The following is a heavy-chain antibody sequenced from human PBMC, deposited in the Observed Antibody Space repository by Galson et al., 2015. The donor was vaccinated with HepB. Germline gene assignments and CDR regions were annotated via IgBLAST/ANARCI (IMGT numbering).Heavy chain of an antibody. V-gene: IGHV3-23*01. Sequence: SLRLSCAGSGFTFSSYAMHWVRQAPGKGLEWVSGIGGSGITTYYADSVKGRFTISRDNSKNTLYLQMNSLRAEDTAVYYCARPKWATVIAFDIWAKGQWPPSLQ. CDR1: GFTFSSYA. D-gene: IGHD4-17*01. CDR3: ARPKWATVIAFDI. CDR2: IGGSGITT. J-gene: IGHJ3*02.